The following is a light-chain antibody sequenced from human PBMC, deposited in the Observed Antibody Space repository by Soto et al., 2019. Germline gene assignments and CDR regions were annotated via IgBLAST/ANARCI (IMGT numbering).Light chain of an antibody. CDR3: AAWDDSLNAYV. Sequence: QSVLTQPPSASGTPGQRVTISCSGSSSNIGSNTVNWYQQLPGTAPKLLIYSHNQRPSGVPDRFSGSKSCTSASLAISGLQSEAEDDYYCAAWDDSLNAYVFGTGTKVTVL. CDR2: SHN. CDR1: SSNIGSNT. V-gene: IGLV1-44*01. J-gene: IGLJ1*01.